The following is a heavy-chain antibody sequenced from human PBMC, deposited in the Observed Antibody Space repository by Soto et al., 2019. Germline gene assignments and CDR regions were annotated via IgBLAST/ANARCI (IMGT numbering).Heavy chain of an antibody. CDR2: INPSGGST. V-gene: IGHV1-46*01. CDR3: ARNYYDSSGYYYVPFDY. D-gene: IGHD3-22*01. Sequence: QVQLVQSGAEVKKPGASVKVSCKASGYTFTSYYMHWVRQAPGQGLEWMGIINPSGGSTSNAQKFQGRVTMTRDTSTSTVYMELSSLRSEDTAVYYCARNYYDSSGYYYVPFDYWGQGTLVTVSS. CDR1: GYTFTSYY. J-gene: IGHJ4*02.